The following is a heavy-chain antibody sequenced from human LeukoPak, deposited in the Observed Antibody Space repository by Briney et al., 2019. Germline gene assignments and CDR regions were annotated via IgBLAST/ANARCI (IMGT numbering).Heavy chain of an antibody. J-gene: IGHJ6*02. CDR2: IYSGGST. CDR1: GFTVSSNY. CDR3: ASNSRYCSSTSCFDYYGMDV. V-gene: IGHV3-53*01. D-gene: IGHD2-2*01. Sequence: PGGSLRLSCAASGFTVSSNYMSWVRQAPGKGLEWVSVIYSGGSTYYADSVKGRFTISRDNSKNTLYLQMNSLRAEDTAVYYCASNSRYCSSTSCFDYYGMDVWGQGTTVTVSS.